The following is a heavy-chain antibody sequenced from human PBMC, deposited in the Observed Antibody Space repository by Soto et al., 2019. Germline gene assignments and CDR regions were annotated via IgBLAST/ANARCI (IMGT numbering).Heavy chain of an antibody. CDR3: ARTCGGRGYFDS. CDR1: GGFVRSDDHY. J-gene: IGHJ4*02. D-gene: IGHD2-21*01. CDR2: ILYTGSS. Sequence: SETLSLTCAVSGGFVRSDDHYWGWIRQPPGRGLEWIGSILYTGSSYYNPSLKSRVSMSVDTSRNLFSLNLTSVTAADTARYYCARTCGGRGYFDSWGLGVLVTVSS. V-gene: IGHV4-39*02.